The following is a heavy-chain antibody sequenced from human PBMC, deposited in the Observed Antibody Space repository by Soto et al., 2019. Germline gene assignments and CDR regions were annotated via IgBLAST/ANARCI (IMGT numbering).Heavy chain of an antibody. CDR1: GGSISSGDYY. D-gene: IGHD1-26*01. J-gene: IGHJ6*02. V-gene: IGHV4-30-4*01. CDR2: IYYSGST. Sequence: SETLSLTCTVSGGSISSGDYYWSWIRQPPGKGLEWIGYIYYSGSTYYNPSLKSRVTISVDTSKNQFSLKLSSVTAADMAVYYCARAVGYSRYGMDVWGQGTTVTVSS. CDR3: ARAVGYSRYGMDV.